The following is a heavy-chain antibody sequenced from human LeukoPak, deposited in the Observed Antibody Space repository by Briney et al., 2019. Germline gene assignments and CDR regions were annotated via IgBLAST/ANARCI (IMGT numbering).Heavy chain of an antibody. V-gene: IGHV4-34*01. CDR2: INHSGST. D-gene: IGHD1-26*01. CDR1: GGSFSGYY. J-gene: IGHJ6*03. Sequence: SETLSLTCAVYGGSFSGYYWSWIRHPPGKGLEWIGGINHSGSTNYNPSLKSRVTISVDTSKNQFSLKLSSVTAADTAVYYCARVQRKRGIVGPTLYYMDVWGKGTTVTVSS. CDR3: ARVQRKRGIVGPTLYYMDV.